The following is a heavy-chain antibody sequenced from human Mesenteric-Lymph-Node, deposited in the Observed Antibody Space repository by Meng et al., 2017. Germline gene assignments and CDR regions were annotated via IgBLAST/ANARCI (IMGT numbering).Heavy chain of an antibody. Sequence: SETLSLTCTVSGYSISGGYYWSWIRQPPGKGLEWIGEISHSGRTKYNPSLKSRVTISLDTSESPFSLRLSSVTAADTAIYYCAFVEAGTNQGAFDIWGQGTMVTVSS. V-gene: IGHV4-34*01. CDR1: GYSISGGYY. J-gene: IGHJ3*02. CDR2: ISHSGRT. CDR3: AFVEAGTNQGAFDI. D-gene: IGHD1-7*01.